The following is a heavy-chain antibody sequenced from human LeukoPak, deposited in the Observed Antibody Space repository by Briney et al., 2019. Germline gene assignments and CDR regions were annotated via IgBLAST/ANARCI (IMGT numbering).Heavy chain of an antibody. Sequence: GGSLRLSCAASGFTFSGYVMSWVRQAPGKGLEWVSTINGSGGTTYYADSVKGRFTISRDNSKNTLYLQMNRLRVEDTAVYYCAKGRGYCSAGSCYSGFDYWGEGTLGTVSS. CDR3: AKGRGYCSAGSCYSGFDY. D-gene: IGHD2-15*01. CDR1: GFTFSGYV. J-gene: IGHJ4*02. CDR2: INGSGGTT. V-gene: IGHV3-23*01.